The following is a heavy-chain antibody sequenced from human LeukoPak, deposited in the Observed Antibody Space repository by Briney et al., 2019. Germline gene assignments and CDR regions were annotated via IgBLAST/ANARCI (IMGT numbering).Heavy chain of an antibody. J-gene: IGHJ4*02. Sequence: GASVKVSCKASGGTFSSYAISWVRQAPGQGLEWMGGIIPIFGTANYAQKFQGRVTITADESTSTAYMELSSLRSEDTAVYYCAREVPPFYDYVWGSYRYYFDYWGRGTLVTVSS. D-gene: IGHD3-16*02. CDR2: IIPIFGTA. CDR3: AREVPPFYDYVWGSYRYYFDY. V-gene: IGHV1-69*13. CDR1: GGTFSSYA.